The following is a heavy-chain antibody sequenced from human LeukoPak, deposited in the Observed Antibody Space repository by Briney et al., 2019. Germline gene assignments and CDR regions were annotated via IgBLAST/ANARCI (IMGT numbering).Heavy chain of an antibody. CDR3: ARVPTLPPTYFDY. CDR1: GGSISSYY. J-gene: IGHJ4*02. CDR2: IYYSGST. Sequence: PSETLSLTCTVSGGSISSYYWNWIRQPPGKGLEWIGYIYYSGSTNYNPSLKSRVTISVDTSKNQFSLKLSSVTAADTAVYYCARVPTLPPTYFDYWGQGTLVTVSS. V-gene: IGHV4-59*01.